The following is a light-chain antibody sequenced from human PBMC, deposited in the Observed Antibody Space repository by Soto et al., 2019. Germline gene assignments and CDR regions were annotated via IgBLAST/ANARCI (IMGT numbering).Light chain of an antibody. CDR2: FTS. CDR3: QQYGTSPVT. CDR1: QTVSDNF. Sequence: EIVLTQFPGILSLSPGERATLSCRASQTVSDNFLAWYQQKPGQSPRLLIYFTSSRATGIPDRFRGSGSGTDFTLTISRLEPEDFAVYYCQQYGTSPVTFGQGNKLAIQ. J-gene: IGKJ2*01. V-gene: IGKV3-20*01.